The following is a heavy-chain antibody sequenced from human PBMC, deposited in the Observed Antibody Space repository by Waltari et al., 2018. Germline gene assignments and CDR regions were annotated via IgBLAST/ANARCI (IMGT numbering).Heavy chain of an antibody. V-gene: IGHV4-4*02. CDR1: GDSMSNTDW. D-gene: IGHD2-15*01. CDR2: VQRSGRT. Sequence: QLQLQESGPRLVKPSGTLSLTCAVSGDSMSNTDWWSWGRQSPGKGLQWRGQVQRSGRTNYNPSFASRVSISVDTSTNQFSLKVTSATAADTAVYFCARDRGRGIYLDTWGQGTLVTVSP. J-gene: IGHJ5*02. CDR3: ARDRGRGIYLDT.